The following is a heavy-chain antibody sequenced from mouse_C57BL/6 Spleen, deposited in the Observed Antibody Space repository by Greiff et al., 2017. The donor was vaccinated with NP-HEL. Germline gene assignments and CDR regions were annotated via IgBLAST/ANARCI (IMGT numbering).Heavy chain of an antibody. V-gene: IGHV1-20*01. J-gene: IGHJ4*01. D-gene: IGHD2-5*01. CDR3: ARSHYSNYESYAMDD. Sequence: DVQLQESGPELVKPGDSVKISCKASGYSFTGYFMNWVMQSHGKSLEWIGRINPYNGDTFYNQKFKGKATLTVDKSSSTAHMELRSLTSEDSAVYYCARSHYSNYESYAMDDWGQGTSVTVSS. CDR1: GYSFTGYF. CDR2: INPYNGDT.